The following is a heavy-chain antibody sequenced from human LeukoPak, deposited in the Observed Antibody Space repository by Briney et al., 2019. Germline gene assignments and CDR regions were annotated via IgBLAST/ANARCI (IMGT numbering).Heavy chain of an antibody. J-gene: IGHJ4*02. Sequence: GGSLRLSCAASGFTFSDAWMSWVRQVPGKGLEWVGRIKSKTDGGTTDYAAPVKGRFTISRDDSKNTLYLQMNSLKTEDTAVYYCTTRGGSFSIFDYWGQGTLVTVSS. CDR1: GFTFSDAW. D-gene: IGHD3-10*01. CDR3: TTRGGSFSIFDY. CDR2: IKSKTDGGTT. V-gene: IGHV3-15*01.